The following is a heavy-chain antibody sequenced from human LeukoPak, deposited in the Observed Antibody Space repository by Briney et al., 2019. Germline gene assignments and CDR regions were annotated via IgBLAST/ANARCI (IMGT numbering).Heavy chain of an antibody. CDR2: ISDTSSYI. CDR1: GFTFSTYG. Sequence: GGSLRLSCAASGFTFSTYGMNWVRQPPVKGLEWVSSISDTSSYIYYADSVKGRFTISRDNAKNSLHLQMNSLRAEDTAVYYCASTGASNYYDSSGYLNWGQGTLVTVSS. CDR3: ASTGASNYYDSSGYLN. V-gene: IGHV3-21*01. D-gene: IGHD3-22*01. J-gene: IGHJ4*02.